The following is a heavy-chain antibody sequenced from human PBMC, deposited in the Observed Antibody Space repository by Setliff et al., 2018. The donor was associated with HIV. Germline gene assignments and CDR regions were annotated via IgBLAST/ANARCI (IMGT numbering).Heavy chain of an antibody. V-gene: IGHV5-51*01. CDR2: IFPDDSDT. Sequence: GESLKISCEASGYSFTSYWIAWVRQMPGKGLELMGIIFPDDSDTRYSPSFRGQVSISDDKSITTAYLQWRSLKASDNATYYCARALWRDSSGPFHFWGQGTLVTVSS. D-gene: IGHD3-22*01. CDR3: ARALWRDSSGPFHF. CDR1: GYSFTSYW. J-gene: IGHJ4*02.